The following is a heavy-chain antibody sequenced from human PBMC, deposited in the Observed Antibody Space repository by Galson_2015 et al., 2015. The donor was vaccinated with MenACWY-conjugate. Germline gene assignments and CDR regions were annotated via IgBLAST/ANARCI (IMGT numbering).Heavy chain of an antibody. Sequence: SVKVSCKASGYTFTSYGISWVRQAPGQGLEWMGWISAYNGNTNYAQKLQGRVTMTTDTSTSTAYMELRSLRSDDTAVYYCARLYCSGGSCYSRSDYWGQGTLVTVSS. CDR1: GYTFTSYG. CDR2: ISAYNGNT. D-gene: IGHD2-15*01. CDR3: ARLYCSGGSCYSRSDY. V-gene: IGHV1-18*04. J-gene: IGHJ4*02.